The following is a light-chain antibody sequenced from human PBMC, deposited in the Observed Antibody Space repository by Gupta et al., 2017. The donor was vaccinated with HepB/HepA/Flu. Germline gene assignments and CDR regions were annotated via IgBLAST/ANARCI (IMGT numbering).Light chain of an antibody. CDR1: QSVRTY. CDR3: QQRKGWAPPT. CDR2: DAS. J-gene: IGKJ4*01. V-gene: IGKV3-11*01. Sequence: VLTPSPAALSLSPGERATLSCRASQSVRTYLAWYQQNTGHASRRLIYDASNRATGIPARFSGSGSGTDFTLTISSLQPEDFAVYYCQQRKGWAPPTLGGGTKVEIK.